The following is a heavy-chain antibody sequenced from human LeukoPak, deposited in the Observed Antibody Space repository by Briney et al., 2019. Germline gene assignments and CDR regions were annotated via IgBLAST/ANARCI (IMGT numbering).Heavy chain of an antibody. Sequence: PGGSLRLSCAASGFSFSDYYMTWIRQAPGKGLEWLSYISSITGRIIYYADSVKGRFTISRDNAKNSLYLQMNSLRAEDTAVYYCARSLGYCSSTSCHDAFDIWGQGTMVTVSS. D-gene: IGHD2-2*01. J-gene: IGHJ3*02. V-gene: IGHV3-11*04. CDR1: GFSFSDYY. CDR2: ISSITGRII. CDR3: ARSLGYCSSTSCHDAFDI.